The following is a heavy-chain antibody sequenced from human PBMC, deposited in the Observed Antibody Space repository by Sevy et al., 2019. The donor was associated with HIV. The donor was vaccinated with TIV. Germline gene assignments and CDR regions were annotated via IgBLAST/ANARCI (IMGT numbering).Heavy chain of an antibody. J-gene: IGHJ4*02. V-gene: IGHV4-59*11. D-gene: IGHD3-16*01. Sequence: SQTLSLTCTISGGSINDHYWSWIRQPPGKGLEWIGYFSDSGTTNYNPSLKSRVTISVDTSKNHFSLKLTSVTAADTAIDCCTKRHGGYYFDYWGQGTPVTVSS. CDR2: FSDSGTT. CDR3: TKRHGGYYFDY. CDR1: GGSINDHY.